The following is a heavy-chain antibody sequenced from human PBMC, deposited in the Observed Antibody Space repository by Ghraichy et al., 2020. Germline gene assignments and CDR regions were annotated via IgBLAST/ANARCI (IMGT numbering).Heavy chain of an antibody. J-gene: IGHJ6*02. CDR3: ARDQRVDSSGYYSSGYGMDV. V-gene: IGHV1-2*04. CDR1: GYTFTGYY. CDR2: INPNSGGT. Sequence: ASMKVSCKASGYTFTGYYMHWVRQAPGQGLEWMGWINPNSGGTNYAQKFQGWVTMTRDTSISTAYMELSRLRSDDTAVYYCARDQRVDSSGYYSSGYGMDVWGQGTTVTVSS. D-gene: IGHD3-22*01.